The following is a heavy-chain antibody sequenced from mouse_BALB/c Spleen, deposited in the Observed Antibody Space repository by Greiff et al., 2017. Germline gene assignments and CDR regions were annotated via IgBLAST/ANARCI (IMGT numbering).Heavy chain of an antibody. J-gene: IGHJ1*01. CDR3: TRGGIYYKYDDRYFDV. V-gene: IGHV5-6-5*01. D-gene: IGHD2-4*01. Sequence: EVKVVDSGGGLVKPGGSLNLSCAASGFTFSSYAMSWVRQTPEKRLVWVASISSGGSTYYPASVKGRFTISRDNSRNILYLQMSSLRSEDTAMYYGTRGGIYYKYDDRYFDVWGAGTTVTVSS. CDR2: ISSGGST. CDR1: GFTFSSYA.